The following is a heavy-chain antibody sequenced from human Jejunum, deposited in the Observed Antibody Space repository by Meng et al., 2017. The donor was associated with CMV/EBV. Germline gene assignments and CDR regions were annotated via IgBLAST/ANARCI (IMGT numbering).Heavy chain of an antibody. CDR2: ISPTEAR. CDR3: VRGRCTKTSCYTGALDH. J-gene: IGHJ4*02. CDR1: SVSSCHW. V-gene: IGHV4-4*02. Sequence: SVSSCHWWSWVRQSPGKGLEWIAVISPTEARNYNPSLKSRVTISVDYSKSQFSLMMTSVTAADTAIYYCVRGRCTKTSCYTGALDHWGPGTLVTVSS. D-gene: IGHD2-2*02.